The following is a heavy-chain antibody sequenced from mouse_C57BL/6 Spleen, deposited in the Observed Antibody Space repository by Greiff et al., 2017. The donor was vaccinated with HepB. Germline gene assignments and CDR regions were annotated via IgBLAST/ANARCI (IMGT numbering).Heavy chain of an antibody. CDR2: VYPYNGGT. D-gene: IGHD1-1*01. CDR3: ARWGYYGSSQWWYFDV. Sequence: EVQLQQSGPVLVKPGPSVKISCKASGFTFTDYYMHWVKQSHGKSLEWIGLVYPYNGGTSYNQKFKGKATLTVDTSSSTAYMELNSMTSEDAAVYYCARWGYYGSSQWWYFDVWGTGTTVTVSS. CDR1: GFTFTDYY. J-gene: IGHJ1*03. V-gene: IGHV1-36*01.